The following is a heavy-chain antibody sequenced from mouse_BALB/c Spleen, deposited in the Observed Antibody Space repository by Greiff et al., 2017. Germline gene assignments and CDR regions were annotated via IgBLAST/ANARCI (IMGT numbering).Heavy chain of an antibody. CDR3: ARREIRDVAMDY. CDR2: ISSGGSYT. J-gene: IGHJ4*01. Sequence: EVKLMASGGDLVKPGGSLKLSCAASGFTFSSYGMSWVRQTPDKRLEWVATISSGGSYTYYPDSVKGRFTISRDNAKNTLYLQMSSLKSEDTAMYYCARREIRDVAMDYWGQGTSVTVSS. D-gene: IGHD3-3*01. V-gene: IGHV5-6*01. CDR1: GFTFSSYG.